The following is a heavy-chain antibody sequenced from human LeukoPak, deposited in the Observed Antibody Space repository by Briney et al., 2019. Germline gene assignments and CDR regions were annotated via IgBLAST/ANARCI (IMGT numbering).Heavy chain of an antibody. V-gene: IGHV3-7*01. CDR1: GFIYSSFW. CDR3: ARGIGGDYHLDS. D-gene: IGHD5-12*01. J-gene: IGHJ4*02. Sequence: PGGSLRLSCAASGFIYSSFWMTWVRQAPGKGLEWVANIKQDGSEKYYVDSVKGRFTISRDNAKNSVYLQMNSLRAEDTAVYYCARGIGGDYHLDSWGQGTLVTVSS. CDR2: IKQDGSEK.